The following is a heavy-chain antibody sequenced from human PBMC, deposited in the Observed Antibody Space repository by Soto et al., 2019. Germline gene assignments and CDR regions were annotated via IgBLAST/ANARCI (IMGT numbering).Heavy chain of an antibody. D-gene: IGHD3-10*01. V-gene: IGHV3-9*01. CDR1: GFTFDDYA. Sequence: PGGSLRLSCVVSGFTFDDYAMHWVRQAPGKGLEWVSGISSNSGSIGYADSVKGRFTISRDNAKNSLYLQMNSLRAEDTAFYYCAKDRGSNIYYGSVDWGQGTLVTVSS. CDR3: AKDRGSNIYYGSVD. CDR2: ISSNSGSI. J-gene: IGHJ1*01.